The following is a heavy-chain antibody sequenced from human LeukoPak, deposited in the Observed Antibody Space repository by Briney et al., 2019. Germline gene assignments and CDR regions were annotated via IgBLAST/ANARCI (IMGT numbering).Heavy chain of an antibody. Sequence: TGGSLRLSCAGSGFTFSSYWMSWVRQAPGKGLEWVANIKQHGSEKYYVDSVKGRFTISRDDAKNSLYLQMNSLRAGDTAVYYCARLWPFDYWGQGTLVTVSS. CDR1: GFTFSSYW. CDR3: ARLWPFDY. D-gene: IGHD2-21*01. CDR2: IKQHGSEK. V-gene: IGHV3-7*01. J-gene: IGHJ4*02.